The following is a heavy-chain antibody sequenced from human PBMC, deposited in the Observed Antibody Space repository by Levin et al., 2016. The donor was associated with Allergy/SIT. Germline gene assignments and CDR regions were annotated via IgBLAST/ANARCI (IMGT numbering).Heavy chain of an antibody. V-gene: IGHV3-21*01. Sequence: GESLKISCAASGFTFSSYNMNWVRQAPGKGLEWVSSISSSSSYIYYGESVKGRFTVSRDNAKNSLFLQMNSLRAEDTAVYYCARDRITDNYYYYGMDVWGQGTTVTVSS. D-gene: IGHD1-14*01. CDR1: GFTFSSYN. CDR2: ISSSSSYI. J-gene: IGHJ6*02. CDR3: ARDRITDNYYYYGMDV.